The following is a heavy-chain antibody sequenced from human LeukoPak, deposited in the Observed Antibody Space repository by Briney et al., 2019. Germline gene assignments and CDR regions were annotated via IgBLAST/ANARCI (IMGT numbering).Heavy chain of an antibody. Sequence: SVKLSCTPSGYTLTGYYMHWVRRTPGQGLGWMGGINPNSGGTNYAQKFQGRVTMTRDTSISTAYMELSRLRSDDTAVYYCARGYLGIRFFDYWGQGTLVTVSS. D-gene: IGHD4-17*01. CDR3: ARGYLGIRFFDY. V-gene: IGHV1-2*02. CDR2: INPNSGGT. CDR1: GYTLTGYY. J-gene: IGHJ4*02.